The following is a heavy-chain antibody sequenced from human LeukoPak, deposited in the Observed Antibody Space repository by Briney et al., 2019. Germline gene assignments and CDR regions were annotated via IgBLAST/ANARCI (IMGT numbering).Heavy chain of an antibody. CDR3: ARDRGWLQFDY. CDR2: IEEDGSQK. Sequence: GGSLRLSCAASGFTFSTSWMNWVRQAPGKGLEWVANIEEDGSQKYYVDSVKGRFTISRDNANNSLYLQMNSLRAEDTAVYYCARDRGWLQFDYWGQGTLVTVSS. D-gene: IGHD5-24*01. J-gene: IGHJ4*02. CDR1: GFTFSTSW. V-gene: IGHV3-7*04.